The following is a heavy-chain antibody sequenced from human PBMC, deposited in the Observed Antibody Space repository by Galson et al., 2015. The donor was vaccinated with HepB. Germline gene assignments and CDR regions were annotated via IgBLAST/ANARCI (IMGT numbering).Heavy chain of an antibody. CDR3: ARVKGGIYGLVDTAMGGCDY. V-gene: IGHV1-69*13. CDR1: GGTFSSYA. D-gene: IGHD5-18*01. Sequence: SVKVSCKASGGTFSSYAISWVRQAPGQGLEWMGGIIPIFGTANYAQKFQGRVTITADDSTSTAYMELSSLRSEDTAVYYCARVKGGIYGLVDTAMGGCDYWGPGTLVTVSP. J-gene: IGHJ4*02. CDR2: IIPIFGTA.